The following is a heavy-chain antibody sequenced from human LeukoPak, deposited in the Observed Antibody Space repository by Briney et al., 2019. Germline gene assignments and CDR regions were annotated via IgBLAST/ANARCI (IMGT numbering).Heavy chain of an antibody. CDR2: INSDGSST. V-gene: IGHV3-74*01. D-gene: IGHD7-27*01. CDR1: GFTFSSYW. J-gene: IGHJ6*03. CDR3: ARSDQANWGSGTDYMDG. Sequence: PGGSLRLSCAASGFTFSSYWMHWVRQAPGKGLVWVSRINSDGSSTSYADSVKGRFTISRDNAKNKLYLQMNSLSAEDTAVYYCARSDQANWGSGTDYMDGWGKGTTVTVSS.